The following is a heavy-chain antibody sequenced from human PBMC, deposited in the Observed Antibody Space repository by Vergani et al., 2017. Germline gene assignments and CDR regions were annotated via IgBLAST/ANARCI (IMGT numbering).Heavy chain of an antibody. CDR2: IYYSGST. V-gene: IGHV4-59*11. CDR1: GGSISSHY. J-gene: IGHJ6*02. Sequence: QVQLQESGPGLVKPSETLSLTCTVSGGSISSHYWSWIRQPPGKGLEWIGYIYYSGSTNYNPSLKSRVTISVDTSKNQFSLKLSSVTAADTAMYYCARRLDVWGQGTTVTVSS. CDR3: ARRLDV.